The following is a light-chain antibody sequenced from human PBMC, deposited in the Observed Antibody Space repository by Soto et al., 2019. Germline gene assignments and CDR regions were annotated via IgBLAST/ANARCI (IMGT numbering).Light chain of an antibody. V-gene: IGLV2-14*01. Sequence: QSGLTHPASVSWSPGQSITISCTGTSSDVGRYNYVSWYQQHPGKAPKLMIYEVSNRPSGVSNRFSGSKSGNTASLTISGLQAEEQADHYCSSYTSSTNYVFGTGTKVTVL. CDR2: EVS. CDR3: SSYTSSTNYV. CDR1: SSDVGRYNY. J-gene: IGLJ1*01.